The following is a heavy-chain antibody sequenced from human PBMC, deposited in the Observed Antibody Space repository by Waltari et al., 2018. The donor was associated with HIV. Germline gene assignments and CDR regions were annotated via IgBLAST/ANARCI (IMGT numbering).Heavy chain of an antibody. J-gene: IGHJ4*02. CDR3: GRGTYWPSPDY. CDR1: GGSFNTCY. Sequence: QEQLQQWGAGLLKPSETLSLTCAVYGGSFNTCYWTWIRQPPGKGLEWIGEIDHTGSTNYNPSLMSRLTMSLDTSKRELSLKMRSMTVADTAVYYCGRGTYWPSPDYWGRGTLVTVSA. V-gene: IGHV4-34*02. CDR2: IDHTGST. D-gene: IGHD2-8*02.